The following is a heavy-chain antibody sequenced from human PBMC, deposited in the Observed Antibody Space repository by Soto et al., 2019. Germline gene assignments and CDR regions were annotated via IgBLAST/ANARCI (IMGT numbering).Heavy chain of an antibody. V-gene: IGHV4-4*07. CDR2: IYTSGST. Sequence: QVQLQESGPGLVKPSETLSLTCTVSGGSISSYYWSWIRQPAGQGLEWIGRIYTSGSTNYNPSLKSRVTMSVDTSKNQFSLKLSSVTAADTAVYYCARGLNPPTIFGVAQINWFAPWGQGTLVTVSS. CDR1: GGSISSYY. CDR3: ARGLNPPTIFGVAQINWFAP. D-gene: IGHD3-3*01. J-gene: IGHJ5*02.